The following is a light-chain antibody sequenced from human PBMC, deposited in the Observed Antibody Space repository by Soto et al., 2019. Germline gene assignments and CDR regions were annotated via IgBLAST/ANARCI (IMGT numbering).Light chain of an antibody. V-gene: IGKV3-15*01. J-gene: IGKJ5*01. CDR1: ESVSTN. Sequence: VEMTHSPSTLSLAPVERVTLSCRASESVSTNLAWYQQKAGQAPRLLIYGASTRATGIPARFSGSGSGTEFTLTISGLQSEDFAVYYCQQYSIWRTFGQGTRLEIK. CDR2: GAS. CDR3: QQYSIWRT.